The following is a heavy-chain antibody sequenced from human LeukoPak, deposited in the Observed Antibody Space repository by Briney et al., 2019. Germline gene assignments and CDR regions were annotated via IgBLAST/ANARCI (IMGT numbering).Heavy chain of an antibody. J-gene: IGHJ4*02. D-gene: IGHD3-3*01. V-gene: IGHV4-31*03. CDR1: GGSISSGGYY. CDR3: ARTYYDFRSGYFYSYYFDY. Sequence: SQTLSLTCTVSGGSISSGGYYWSWIRQHPGKGLEWIGYIYYSGSTYYNPSLKSRVTISVDTSKNQFSLKLSSVTAADTAVYYCARTYYDFRSGYFYSYYFDYWGQGTLVTVSS. CDR2: IYYSGST.